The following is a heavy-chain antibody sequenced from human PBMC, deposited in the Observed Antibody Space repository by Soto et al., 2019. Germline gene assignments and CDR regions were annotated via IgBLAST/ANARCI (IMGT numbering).Heavy chain of an antibody. D-gene: IGHD4-17*01. V-gene: IGHV1-69*12. CDR1: GGTFSSYA. CDR3: ARVGAQGTVTTYYPRGMDV. CDR2: IIPIFGTA. Sequence: QVQLVQSGAEVKKPGSSVKVSCKASGGTFSSYAISWVRQAPGQGLEWMGGIIPIFGTANYAQKFQGRVTITADESTSTAYMEQSSLRSEDTAVYYCARVGAQGTVTTYYPRGMDVWGQGTTVTVSS. J-gene: IGHJ6*02.